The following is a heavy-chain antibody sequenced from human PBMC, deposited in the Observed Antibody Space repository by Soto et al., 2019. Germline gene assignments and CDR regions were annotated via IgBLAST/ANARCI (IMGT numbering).Heavy chain of an antibody. D-gene: IGHD3-10*01. CDR3: AKDLKYYGSWSLSFDYYYGMDV. V-gene: IGHV3-30*18. J-gene: IGHJ6*02. CDR2: ISYDGSNK. Sequence: GGSLRLSCAASGFTFSSYGMHWVRQAPGKGLEWVAVISYDGSNKYYADSVKGRFTISRDNSKNTLYLQMNSLRAEDTAVYYCAKDLKYYGSWSLSFDYYYGMDVWGQVTTVTVSS. CDR1: GFTFSSYG.